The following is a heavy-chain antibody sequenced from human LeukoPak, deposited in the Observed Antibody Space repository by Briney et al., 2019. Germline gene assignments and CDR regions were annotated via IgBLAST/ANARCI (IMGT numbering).Heavy chain of an antibody. CDR1: GGSISSYH. V-gene: IGHV4-59*01. CDR2: IFYSGTSSAST. Sequence: SETLSLTCSVFGGSISSYHWNWIRQPPGKGLEWIGFIFYSGTSSASTNYNPSLKSRVTISVDTSKNQFSLELSSVTAEDTAVYYCARSFYYGSGSSWYWFDPWGQGTLVIASS. D-gene: IGHD3-10*01. CDR3: ARSFYYGSGSSWYWFDP. J-gene: IGHJ5*02.